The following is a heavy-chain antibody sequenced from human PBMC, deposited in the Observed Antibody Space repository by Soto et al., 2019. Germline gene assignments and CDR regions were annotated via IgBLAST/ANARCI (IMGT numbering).Heavy chain of an antibody. CDR2: IYYSGST. CDR1: GGSISSYY. J-gene: IGHJ5*02. Sequence: PSETLSLTCTVSGGSISSYYWSWIRQPPGKGLEWIGYIYYSGSTNYNPSLKSRVTISVDTSKNQFSLKLSSVTAADTAVYYCARVYYDSSGYYYPNWFDPWGQGTLVTSPQ. CDR3: ARVYYDSSGYYYPNWFDP. V-gene: IGHV4-59*01. D-gene: IGHD3-22*01.